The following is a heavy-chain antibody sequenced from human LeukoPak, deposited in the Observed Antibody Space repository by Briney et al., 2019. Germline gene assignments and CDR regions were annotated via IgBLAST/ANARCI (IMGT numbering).Heavy chain of an antibody. D-gene: IGHD4/OR15-4a*01. J-gene: IGHJ4*02. Sequence: GGSLRLSCAASGFIFSSYAMSWVRQAPGKGLEWVSSIDISGGSTYYADSVKGRFTISRDNSKNTLYLQMNSLRGEDTALYFCANEVRPNDYWGQGTLVTVSS. CDR3: ANEVRPNDY. CDR2: IDISGGST. V-gene: IGHV3-23*01. CDR1: GFIFSSYA.